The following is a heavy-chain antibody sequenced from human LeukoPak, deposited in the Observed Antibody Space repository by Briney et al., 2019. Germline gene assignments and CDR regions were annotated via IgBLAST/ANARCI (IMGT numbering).Heavy chain of an antibody. CDR3: TRDDFSVLELFDY. CDR2: ISSDGNNT. Sequence: PGGSLRLSCAASGFTFTTYAFHWVRQAPGKGLEWVTLISSDGNNTYYADSVKGRFTVSRDNSKNTLYLQMDSLLPEDTAVYYCTRDDFSVLELFDYWGQGTLVTVSS. J-gene: IGHJ4*02. CDR1: GFTFTTYA. D-gene: IGHD3-3*01. V-gene: IGHV3-30-3*01.